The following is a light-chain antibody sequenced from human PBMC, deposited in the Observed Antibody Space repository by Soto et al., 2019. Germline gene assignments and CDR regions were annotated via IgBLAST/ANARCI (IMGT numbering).Light chain of an antibody. CDR3: RSYSISTAYL. J-gene: IGLJ1*01. CDR2: EGS. V-gene: IGLV2-14*02. CDR1: SSDVGSYNL. Sequence: QSVLTQPASVSGSPGQSITISCTGTSSDVGSYNLVSWYQQHPGKAPKLMIYEGSKRPSGVSNRFSGSKSGNTASLTISGPQAEDEADYFCRSYSISTAYLFGTGTKVTVL.